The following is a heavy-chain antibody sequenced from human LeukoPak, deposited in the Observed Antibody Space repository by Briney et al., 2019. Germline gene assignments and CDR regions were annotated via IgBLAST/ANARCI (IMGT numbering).Heavy chain of an antibody. CDR3: ASDDGYDSSGYRDY. D-gene: IGHD3-22*01. CDR1: GFTFSSYS. V-gene: IGHV3-21*01. CDR2: ISSSSSYI. J-gene: IGHJ4*02. Sequence: PGGSLRLSCAASGFTFSSYSMNWVRQAPGKGLEWVSSISSSSSYIYYADSVKGRFTISRGNAKNSLYLQMNSLRAEDTAVYYCASDDGYDSSGYRDYWGQGTLVTVSS.